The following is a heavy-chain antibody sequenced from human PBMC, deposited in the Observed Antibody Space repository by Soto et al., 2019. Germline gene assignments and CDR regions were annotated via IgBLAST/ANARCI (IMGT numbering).Heavy chain of an antibody. CDR1: GFTFSSYG. CDR3: AKDWEGCSGGSCYTLYYYYGMDV. D-gene: IGHD2-15*01. J-gene: IGHJ6*02. CDR2: ISYDGSNK. Sequence: GGSLRLSCAASGFTFSSYGMHWVRQAPGKGLEWVAVISYDGSNKYYADSVKGRFTISRDNSKNTLYLQMNSLRAEDTAVYYCAKDWEGCSGGSCYTLYYYYGMDVWGQGTTVTVS. V-gene: IGHV3-30*18.